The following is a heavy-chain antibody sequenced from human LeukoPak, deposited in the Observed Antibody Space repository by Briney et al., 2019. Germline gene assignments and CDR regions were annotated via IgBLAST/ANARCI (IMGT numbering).Heavy chain of an antibody. J-gene: IGHJ6*04. CDR1: GFTFSSFW. Sequence: PGGSLRLSCAASGFTFSSFWMNWVRQAPGKGLEYVANIKQDGSQKYYVDSVKGRFTISRDNTENSLYLQMNSLRAEDTAVYYCAELGITMIGGVWGKGTTVTISS. D-gene: IGHD3-10*02. CDR3: AELGITMIGGV. V-gene: IGHV3-7*01. CDR2: IKQDGSQK.